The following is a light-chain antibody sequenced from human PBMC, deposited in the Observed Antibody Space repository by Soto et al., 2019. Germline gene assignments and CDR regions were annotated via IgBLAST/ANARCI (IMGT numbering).Light chain of an antibody. J-gene: IGKJ3*01. V-gene: IGKV3-11*01. CDR2: DAS. CDR3: QRRSNWPPGSFT. CDR1: QSVSSY. Sequence: EIVLTQSPATLSLSPGERATLSCRASQSVSSYLAWYQQKPGQAPRLLLYDASNRATGIPARFSGSGSGTDFTLTISSLELEDFAVYYCQRRSNWPPGSFTFGPGTKVDIK.